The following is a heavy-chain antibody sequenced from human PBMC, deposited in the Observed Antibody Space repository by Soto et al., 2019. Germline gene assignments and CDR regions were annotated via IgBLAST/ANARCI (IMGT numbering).Heavy chain of an antibody. V-gene: IGHV4-59*01. CDR2: IYYIGNI. D-gene: IGHD3-3*01. CDR3: ARGGFFGAADDAFDI. J-gene: IGHJ3*02. Sequence: SSETLSLIYTVSGDSIRSYYWSWIREPPGKGLEYIGYIYYIGNINYNPSLKSRVTISADTSKNQVSLKLNFVTAADTAVYYCARGGFFGAADDAFDIWGQGTMVTVSS. CDR1: GDSIRSYY.